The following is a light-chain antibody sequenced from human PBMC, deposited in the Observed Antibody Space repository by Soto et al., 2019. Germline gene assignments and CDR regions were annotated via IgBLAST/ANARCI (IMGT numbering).Light chain of an antibody. V-gene: IGKV3-11*01. CDR3: QQRSNWPYLT. CDR2: DAS. J-gene: IGKJ4*01. CDR1: QSVSGY. Sequence: EIVLTQSPDTLCLSPGERATLSCRASQSVSGYLGWYQQKPGQAPRLLIYDASNRAYGVPARFRGSGSGTNFTLTIASLEPEDFAVYYCQQRSNWPYLTFGGGTRV.